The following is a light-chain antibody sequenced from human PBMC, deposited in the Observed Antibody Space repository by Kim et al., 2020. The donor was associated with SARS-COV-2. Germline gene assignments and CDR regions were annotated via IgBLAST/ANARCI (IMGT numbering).Light chain of an antibody. CDR3: QQYDSFPLT. CDR1: QDIGNY. Sequence: DIQMTQSPSSLSASVGDKITVTCQASQDIGNYLNWYRQKPGKAPRLLIYDASNLGKGVPSRFTGTGSGTDYSLIINSLQPEDIATYYCQQYDSFPLTFGGGTKVDIK. CDR2: DAS. J-gene: IGKJ4*01. V-gene: IGKV1-33*01.